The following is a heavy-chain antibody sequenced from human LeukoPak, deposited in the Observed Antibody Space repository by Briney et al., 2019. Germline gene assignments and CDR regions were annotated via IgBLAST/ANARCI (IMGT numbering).Heavy chain of an antibody. V-gene: IGHV3-30*18. Sequence: AGGSLRLSCSTSGFTFSSYCMPSVRQAPAKGLEMVPVISYDQSNKSYADSLKDRFTISRDNSKNTLYLKMDSMRAEDTAVYYCEKDNSRDVLLWFGELESVDGMDVWGKGTTVTVSS. J-gene: IGHJ6*04. CDR3: EKDNSRDVLLWFGELESVDGMDV. D-gene: IGHD3-10*01. CDR1: GFTFSSYC. CDR2: ISYDQSNK.